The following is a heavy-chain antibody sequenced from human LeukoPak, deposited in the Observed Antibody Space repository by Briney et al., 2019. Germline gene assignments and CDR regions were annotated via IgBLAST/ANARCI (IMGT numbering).Heavy chain of an antibody. CDR3: ARAGYCSGGSCRLLDY. D-gene: IGHD2-15*01. CDR1: GGSFSSYS. J-gene: IGHJ4*02. Sequence: PSETLSLTCAVYGGSFSSYSWSWIRQPPGKGLEWIGEINHSGSTNYNPSPKSRVTISVDTSKNQFSLKLSSVTAADTAVHYCARAGYCSGGSCRLLDYWGQGTLVTVSS. V-gene: IGHV4-34*01. CDR2: INHSGST.